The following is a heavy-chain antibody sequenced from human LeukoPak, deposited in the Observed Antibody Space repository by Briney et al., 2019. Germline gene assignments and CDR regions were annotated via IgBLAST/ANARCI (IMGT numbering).Heavy chain of an antibody. V-gene: IGHV1-18*01. CDR3: ARDHTLRYFDWFLPPYYYYYGMDV. Sequence: ASVKVSCKASGYTFTSYGISWVRQAPGQGLEWMGWISAYNGNTNYAQKLQGRVTMTTDTSTSTAYMELRSLRSDDTAVYYCARDHTLRYFDWFLPPYYYYYGMDVWGQGTTVTVSS. J-gene: IGHJ6*02. CDR2: ISAYNGNT. CDR1: GYTFTSYG. D-gene: IGHD3-9*01.